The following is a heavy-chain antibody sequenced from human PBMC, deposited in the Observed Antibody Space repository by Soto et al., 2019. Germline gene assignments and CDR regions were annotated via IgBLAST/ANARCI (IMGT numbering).Heavy chain of an antibody. CDR1: GGSISSYY. CDR2: IYYSGST. J-gene: IGHJ4*02. V-gene: IGHV4-59*08. Sequence: PSETLSLTCTVSGGSISSYYWSWIRQPPGKGLEWIGYIYYSGSTNYNPSLKSRGTISVDTSKNQFSLKLSSVTAADTAVYYCARRTPRWHNWNHFAYWGQGTLVTVSS. CDR3: ARRTPRWHNWNHFAY. D-gene: IGHD1-1*01.